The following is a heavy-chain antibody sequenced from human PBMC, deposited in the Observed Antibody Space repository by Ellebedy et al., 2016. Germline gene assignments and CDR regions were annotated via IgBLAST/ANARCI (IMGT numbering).Heavy chain of an antibody. D-gene: IGHD2-15*01. CDR1: GYSFTTYW. Sequence: GGSLRLSXKGSGYSFTTYWIGWVRQMPGKGLEWMGITHPGDSDTRYSPSFQGQVTISSDKSNNTVYLQWSSLKASDTAMYYCARHFPSNPAVADDIWGQGTMVIVSS. V-gene: IGHV5-51*01. J-gene: IGHJ3*02. CDR3: ARHFPSNPAVADDI. CDR2: THPGDSDT.